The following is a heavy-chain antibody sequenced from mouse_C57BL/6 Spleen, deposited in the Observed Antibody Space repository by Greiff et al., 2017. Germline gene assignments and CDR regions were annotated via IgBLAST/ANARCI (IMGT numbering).Heavy chain of an antibody. D-gene: IGHD2-4*01. CDR3: ARGGDYDSWFAY. V-gene: IGHV1-7*01. CDR2: INPSSGYT. CDR1: GYTFTSYW. J-gene: IGHJ3*01. Sequence: QVQLKQSGAELAKPGASVKLSCKASGYTFTSYWMHWVKQRPGQGLEWIGYINPSSGYTKYNQKFKDKATLTSEKSSSTAYMQLSSLTYEDSAVYYCARGGDYDSWFAYWGQGTLVTVSA.